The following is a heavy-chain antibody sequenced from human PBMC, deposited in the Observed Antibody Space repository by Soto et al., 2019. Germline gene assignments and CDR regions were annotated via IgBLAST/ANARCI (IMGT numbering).Heavy chain of an antibody. Sequence: QVHLQESGPGLVKSSQTLSLTCTVSGGSISSHGYYWTWIRHHPGKGLEWIGYIYYSGSTYYNPSLKSRVTRSVDPSKNQFSLKLSSVTAADTAVYYCARGLAYCGGNCYLDYFDYWGQGTLVTVSS. CDR2: IYYSGST. V-gene: IGHV4-31*03. CDR3: ARGLAYCGGNCYLDYFDY. CDR1: GGSISSHGYY. D-gene: IGHD2-21*02. J-gene: IGHJ4*02.